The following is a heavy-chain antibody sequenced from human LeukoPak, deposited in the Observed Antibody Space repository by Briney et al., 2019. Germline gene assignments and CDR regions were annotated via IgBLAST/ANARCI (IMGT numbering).Heavy chain of an antibody. J-gene: IGHJ3*02. Sequence: PSETLSLTCAVYGGSFSGYYWSWIRQPPGKGLEWIGEINHSGSTNYNPSLKSRVTISVDTSKNQFSLKLSSVTAADTAVYHCAKTYYYDSSGSVDAFDIWGQGTMVTVSS. CDR2: INHSGST. D-gene: IGHD3-22*01. CDR3: AKTYYYDSSGSVDAFDI. CDR1: GGSFSGYY. V-gene: IGHV4-34*01.